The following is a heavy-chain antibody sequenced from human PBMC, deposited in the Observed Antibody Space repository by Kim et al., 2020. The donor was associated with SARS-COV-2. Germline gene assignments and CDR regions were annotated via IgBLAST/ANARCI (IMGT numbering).Heavy chain of an antibody. Sequence: GGSLRLSCAASGFTFSSYEMNWVRQAPGKGLEWVSYISSGSTIYYADSVKGRFTISRDKAKNSLYLQMNSLRAEDTAVYYCARGGMLYGYWGQGTLVTVSS. CDR1: GFTFSSYE. D-gene: IGHD2-8*01. V-gene: IGHV3-48*03. CDR2: ISSGSTI. CDR3: ARGGMLYGY. J-gene: IGHJ4*02.